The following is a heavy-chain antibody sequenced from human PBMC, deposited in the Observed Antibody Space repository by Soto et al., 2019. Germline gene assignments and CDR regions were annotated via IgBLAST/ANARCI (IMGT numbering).Heavy chain of an antibody. J-gene: IGHJ3*02. V-gene: IGHV3-7*01. D-gene: IGHD5-18*01. CDR1: GFSFRSYY. CDR2: IKQDGSEK. Sequence: GGSLRLSCAASGFSFRSYYMSWVRQPPGKGLEWVADIKQDGSEKYCVDSVKGRFIISRDNAKNSLYLQMNSLRAEDTAVYYCARDGYSAGFERWGQGTMVTVSS. CDR3: ARDGYSAGFER.